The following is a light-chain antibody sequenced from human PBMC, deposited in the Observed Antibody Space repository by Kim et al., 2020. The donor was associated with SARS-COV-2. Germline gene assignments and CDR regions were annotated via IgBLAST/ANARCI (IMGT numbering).Light chain of an antibody. CDR3: QQYGSSPPLT. J-gene: IGKJ4*01. CDR2: GAA. V-gene: IGKV3-20*01. CDR1: QSVSRSW. Sequence: PGERATLSCRASQSVSRSWLAWYQHKPGQAPRLLIFGAATRATGIPDRFSGRGSGTDFTLTISRLEPEDFAVYYCQQYGSSPPLTFGGGTKVDIK.